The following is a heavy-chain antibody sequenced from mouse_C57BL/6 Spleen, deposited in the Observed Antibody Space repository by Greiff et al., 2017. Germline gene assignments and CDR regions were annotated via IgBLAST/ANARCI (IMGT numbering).Heavy chain of an antibody. V-gene: IGHV1-5*01. CDR2: IYPGNSDT. CDR1: GYTFTSYW. Sequence: DVHLVESGTVLARPGASVKMSCKTSGYTFTSYWMHWVKQRPGQGLEWIGAIYPGNSDTSYNQKFKGKAKLPAVTSASTAYMELSSLANEDSAVYYCTRGGYLEISDYWGQGTTLTVSS. CDR3: TRGGYLEISDY. J-gene: IGHJ2*01. D-gene: IGHD2-3*01.